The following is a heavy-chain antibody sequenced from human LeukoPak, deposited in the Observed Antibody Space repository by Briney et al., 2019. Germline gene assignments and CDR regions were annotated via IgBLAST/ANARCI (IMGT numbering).Heavy chain of an antibody. Sequence: GGSLRLSCAASGFAFTNAWMNWVRQAPGKGLEWVGRIRSNSDGGTIDYAAPVKGRFTLSRDDSKTTLYLQMNSLQTEDTAVYYCATDFYDSTWGQGTLVTVSS. CDR2: IRSNSDGGTI. CDR1: GFAFTNAW. V-gene: IGHV3-15*07. D-gene: IGHD3-22*01. CDR3: ATDFYDST. J-gene: IGHJ5*02.